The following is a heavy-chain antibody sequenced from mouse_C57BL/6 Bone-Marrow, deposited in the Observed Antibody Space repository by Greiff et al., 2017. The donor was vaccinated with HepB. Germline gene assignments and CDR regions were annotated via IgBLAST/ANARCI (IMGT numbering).Heavy chain of an antibody. CDR1: GYTFTSYW. D-gene: IGHD2-3*01. J-gene: IGHJ2*01. CDR2: IDPSDSYT. Sequence: QLQQPGAELVMPGASVKLSCKASGYTFTSYWMHWVKQRPGQGLEWIGEIDPSDSYTNYNQKFKGKSTLTVDKSSSTAYMQLSSLTSEDSAVYYCARDSIYDGYYNDYWGQGTTLTVSS. V-gene: IGHV1-69*01. CDR3: ARDSIYDGYYNDY.